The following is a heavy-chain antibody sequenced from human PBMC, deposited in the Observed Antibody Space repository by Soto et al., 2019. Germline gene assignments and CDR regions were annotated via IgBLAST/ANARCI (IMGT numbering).Heavy chain of an antibody. D-gene: IGHD6-19*01. CDR2: INPSGGST. CDR3: AREEGSIAVAGTPHYYDSTGVGY. V-gene: IGHV1-46*01. Sequence: ASVKVSCKASGYTFTSYYMHWVRQAPGQGLEWMGIINPSGGSTSYAQKFQGRVTMTRDTSTSTVYMELSSLRSEDTAVYYCAREEGSIAVAGTPHYYDSTGVGYWGQGTLVTVS. J-gene: IGHJ4*02. CDR1: GYTFTSYY.